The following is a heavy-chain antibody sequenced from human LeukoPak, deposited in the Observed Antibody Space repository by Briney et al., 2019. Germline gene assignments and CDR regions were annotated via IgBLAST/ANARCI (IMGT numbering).Heavy chain of an antibody. CDR1: GGSISSYY. CDR2: IYTSGST. J-gene: IGHJ3*02. D-gene: IGHD4-17*01. CDR3: ARTTVTTYSLAHVAFDI. V-gene: IGHV4-4*07. Sequence: SETLSLTCTVSGGSISSYYWSWIRQPAGKGLEWIGRIYTSGSTNYNPSLKSRVTMSVDTSKNQFSLKLSSVTAADTAVYYCARTTVTTYSLAHVAFDIWGQGTMVTVSS.